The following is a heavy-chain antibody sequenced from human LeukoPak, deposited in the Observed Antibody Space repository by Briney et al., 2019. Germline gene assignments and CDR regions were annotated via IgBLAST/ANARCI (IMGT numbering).Heavy chain of an antibody. CDR2: INHSGST. Sequence: PSETLSLTCAVYGGSFSGYYWSWIRQPPGEGLEWIGEINHSGSTNYNPSLKSRVTISVDTSKNQFSLKLSSVTAADTAVYYCAPRGDYYDSSGYPGYWGQGTLVTVSS. CDR1: GGSFSGYY. D-gene: IGHD3-22*01. CDR3: APRGDYYDSSGYPGY. J-gene: IGHJ4*02. V-gene: IGHV4-34*01.